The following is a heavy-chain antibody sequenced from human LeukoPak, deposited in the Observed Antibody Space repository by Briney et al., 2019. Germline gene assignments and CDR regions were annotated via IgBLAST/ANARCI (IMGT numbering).Heavy chain of an antibody. CDR1: GYSFTSFG. CDR3: ARDLGVDTSMIFFDY. J-gene: IGHJ4*02. Sequence: ASVKVSCKASGYSFTSFGISWVRQAPGQGPEWMGWISAYNGNTNSVQKFQGRVTMTTDTSTSTAYMELRSLRSDDTAVYYCARDLGVDTSMIFFDYWGQGTVVTVSS. D-gene: IGHD3/OR15-3a*01. V-gene: IGHV1-18*01. CDR2: ISAYNGNT.